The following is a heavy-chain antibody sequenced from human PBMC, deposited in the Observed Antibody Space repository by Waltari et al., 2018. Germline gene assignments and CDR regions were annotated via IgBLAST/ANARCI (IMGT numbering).Heavy chain of an antibody. D-gene: IGHD3-16*02. J-gene: IGHJ4*02. CDR1: GFTFSSYW. CDR2: IKQDGSEK. CDR3: ARGVYDYIWGSYRHTYYFDY. Sequence: EVQLVESGGGLVQPGGSLRLSCAASGFTFSSYWMSWVRQAPGKGLGWVANIKQDGSEKYYVDSVKGRFTISRDNAKNSLYLQMNSLRAEDTAVYYCARGVYDYIWGSYRHTYYFDYWGQGTLVTVSS. V-gene: IGHV3-7*01.